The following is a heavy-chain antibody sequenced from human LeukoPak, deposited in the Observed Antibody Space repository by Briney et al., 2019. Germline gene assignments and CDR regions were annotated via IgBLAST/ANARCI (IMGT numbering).Heavy chain of an antibody. CDR2: INHRGST. CDR3: ARGLVGATTFVY. CDR1: GGSFSGYY. V-gene: IGHV4-34*01. Sequence: SETLSLTCAVYGGSFSGYYWGWVRQPPGKGLEWIGEINHRGSTNYNPSLKSRGTISVDTSKNQFSLKLSSVTAADTAVYYCARGLVGATTFVYWGQGTLVTVSS. D-gene: IGHD1-26*01. J-gene: IGHJ4*02.